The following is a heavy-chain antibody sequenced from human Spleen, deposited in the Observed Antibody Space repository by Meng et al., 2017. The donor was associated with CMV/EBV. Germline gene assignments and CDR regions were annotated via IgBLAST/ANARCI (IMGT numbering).Heavy chain of an antibody. J-gene: IGHJ3*02. Sequence: SVKVSCKASGGTFSTYGITWVRQAPGQGLEWMGGIIPIFGTANYAQKFQGRVTITTDESTSTAYMELSSLRSEDTAVYYCARDGTVVVPAAITIRHDAFDIWGQGTMVTVSS. D-gene: IGHD2-2*01. CDR2: IIPIFGTA. V-gene: IGHV1-69*05. CDR1: GGTFSTYG. CDR3: ARDGTVVVPAAITIRHDAFDI.